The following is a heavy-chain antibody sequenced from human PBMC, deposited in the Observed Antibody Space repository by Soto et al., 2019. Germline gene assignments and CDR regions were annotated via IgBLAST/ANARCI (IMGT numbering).Heavy chain of an antibody. CDR1: GGSISSYY. V-gene: IGHV4-59*01. D-gene: IGHD1-7*01. CDR3: ARGQLHHYYYYGMDV. CDR2: IYYSGST. J-gene: IGHJ6*02. Sequence: KTSETLSLTCTVSGGSISSYYWSWIRQPPGRGLEWIGYIYYSGSTNYNPSLKSRVTISVDTSKNQFSLKLSSVTAADTAVYYCARGQLHHYYYYGMDVWGQGTTVTVS.